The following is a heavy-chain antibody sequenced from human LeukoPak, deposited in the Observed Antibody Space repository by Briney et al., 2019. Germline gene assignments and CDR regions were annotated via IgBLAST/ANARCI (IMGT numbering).Heavy chain of an antibody. D-gene: IGHD2-2*01. Sequence: SSVKVSCKASGGTFSSYAISWVRQAPGQGLEWMGGIIPIFGTANYAQKFQGRVTITADKSTSTAYMELSSLRSEDTAVYYCARDLPDIVVVPAAIFDPWGQGTLVTVSS. V-gene: IGHV1-69*06. CDR3: ARDLPDIVVVPAAIFDP. CDR1: GGTFSSYA. J-gene: IGHJ5*02. CDR2: IIPIFGTA.